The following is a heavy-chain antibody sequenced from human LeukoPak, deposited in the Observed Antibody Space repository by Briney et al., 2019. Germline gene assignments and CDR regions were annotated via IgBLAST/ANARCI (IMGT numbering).Heavy chain of an antibody. CDR1: GYTLTGYY. J-gene: IGHJ4*02. CDR2: INPNSGGT. Sequence: ASVKVSCKASGYTLTGYYMHWVRQAPGQGLEWMGWINPNSGGTNYAQKFQGRVTMTRDTSISTAYMELSRLRSDDTAVYYCARDPTESRSYYFDYWGQGTLVTVSS. V-gene: IGHV1-2*02. D-gene: IGHD3-16*02. CDR3: ARDPTESRSYYFDY.